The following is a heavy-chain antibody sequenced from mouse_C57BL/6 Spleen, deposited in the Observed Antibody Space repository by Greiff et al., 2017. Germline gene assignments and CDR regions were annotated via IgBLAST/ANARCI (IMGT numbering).Heavy chain of an antibody. J-gene: IGHJ1*03. CDR1: GYSITSGYY. CDR3: AREDGYPYFDV. V-gene: IGHV3-6*01. D-gene: IGHD2-3*01. Sequence: EVQLQESGPGLVKPSQSLSLTCSVTGYSITSGYYWNWIRQFPGNKLEWMGYISYDGSNNYNPSLKNRISITRDTSKNQFFLKLNSVTTEDTATYYCAREDGYPYFDVWGTGTTVTVSS. CDR2: ISYDGSN.